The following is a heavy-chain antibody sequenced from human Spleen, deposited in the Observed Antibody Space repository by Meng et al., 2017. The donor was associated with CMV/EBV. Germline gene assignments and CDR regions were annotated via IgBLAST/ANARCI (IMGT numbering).Heavy chain of an antibody. D-gene: IGHD3-3*01. CDR2: ISGTGRDT. J-gene: IGHJ4*02. Sequence: SCATLGFAFGTYALSWVRQAPGKGLQWVSAISGTGRDTYYADSVKGRFTISRDRSKSAVDLQMNSLTVDDTAVYYCATISRAAGFGYWGQGTLVTVSS. CDR3: ATISRAAGFGY. V-gene: IGHV3-23*01. CDR1: GFAFGTYA.